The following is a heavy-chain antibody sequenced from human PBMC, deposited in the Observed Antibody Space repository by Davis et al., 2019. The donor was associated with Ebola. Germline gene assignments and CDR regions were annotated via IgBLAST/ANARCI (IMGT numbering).Heavy chain of an antibody. V-gene: IGHV5-51*01. Sequence: GESLNTPRKVSGYSLTSYRIGWVRQMPGKGLEWMRIIYPGNSDTTYSPSFQGQVTISADKSISTAYLQWSSLKASDTAMYYCARHLPRSSGVGWFDPWDQETLVTVSS. CDR1: GYSLTSYR. D-gene: IGHD6-25*01. CDR2: IYPGNSDT. CDR3: ARHLPRSSGVGWFDP. J-gene: IGHJ5*02.